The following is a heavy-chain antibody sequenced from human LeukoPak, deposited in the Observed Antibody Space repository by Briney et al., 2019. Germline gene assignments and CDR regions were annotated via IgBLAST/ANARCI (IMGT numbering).Heavy chain of an antibody. Sequence: ESLKISCKGPGYTFASYWIGWVRQMPGKGLEWMGIIYPGDSDTRYSPSFQGQVTISADKSISTAYLQWSSLKASDTAIYYCARHRSGASRHTWFDPWGQGTLVTVSS. CDR1: GYTFASYW. CDR2: IYPGDSDT. J-gene: IGHJ5*02. V-gene: IGHV5-51*01. D-gene: IGHD2-15*01. CDR3: ARHRSGASRHTWFDP.